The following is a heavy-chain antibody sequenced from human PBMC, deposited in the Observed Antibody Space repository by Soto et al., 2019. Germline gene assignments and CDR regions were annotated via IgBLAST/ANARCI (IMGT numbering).Heavy chain of an antibody. CDR2: IYHSGST. J-gene: IGHJ2*01. CDR1: GGSISSGGYS. V-gene: IGHV4-30-2*01. CDR3: ARQWGYYDSSGYPHWYFYL. Sequence: QLQLQESGSGLVKPSQTLSLTCAVSGGSISSGGYSWSWIRQPPGKGLEWIGYIYHSGSTYYNPSLKSRVNISVALSKNQFYLKLSSVTAADTAVYYCARQWGYYDSSGYPHWYFYLWGRIPLVTVSS. D-gene: IGHD3-22*01.